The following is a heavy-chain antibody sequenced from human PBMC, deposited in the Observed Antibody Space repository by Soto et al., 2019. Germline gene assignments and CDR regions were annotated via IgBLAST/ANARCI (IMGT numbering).Heavy chain of an antibody. CDR1: GYSFINYC. D-gene: IGHD3-22*01. Sequence: GESLKISCQGSGYSFINYCIGWVRQMPGKGLEWMGIIYPFDSDIRYSPSFQGQVTISADKSISTAYLQWSSLKASDTAMYYCARCRSSGQSDAFDIWGQGTMVTVSS. V-gene: IGHV5-51*01. CDR2: IYPFDSDI. CDR3: ARCRSSGQSDAFDI. J-gene: IGHJ3*02.